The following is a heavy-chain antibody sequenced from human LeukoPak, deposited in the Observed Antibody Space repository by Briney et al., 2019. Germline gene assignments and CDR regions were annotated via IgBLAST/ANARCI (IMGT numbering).Heavy chain of an antibody. CDR1: GFTFSSYA. D-gene: IGHD5-12*01. Sequence: GGSLRLSCAASGFTFSSYAMSWVRQAPGKGLEWVSTVSANDGSTYYADSAKGRFIISRDNSKNTLYLQMSSLRAEDTALYYCAKALSYSGYDYHFGSWGEGTLVTVSS. CDR2: VSANDGST. J-gene: IGHJ4*02. CDR3: AKALSYSGYDYHFGS. V-gene: IGHV3-23*01.